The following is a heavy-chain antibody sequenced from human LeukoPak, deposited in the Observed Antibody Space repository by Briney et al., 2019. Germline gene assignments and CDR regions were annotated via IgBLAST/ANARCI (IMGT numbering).Heavy chain of an antibody. CDR3: AKDGRGSGYFPDY. D-gene: IGHD3-22*01. V-gene: IGHV3-30*02. CDR1: GFTFSSYG. J-gene: IGHJ4*02. Sequence: GGSLRLSCAASGFTFSSYGMHWVRQAPGKGLEWVAFIRYDGSNKYYADSVKGRFAISRDNSKNTLYLQMNSLRPEDSAVHYCAKDGRGSGYFPDYWGQGTLVTVSS. CDR2: IRYDGSNK.